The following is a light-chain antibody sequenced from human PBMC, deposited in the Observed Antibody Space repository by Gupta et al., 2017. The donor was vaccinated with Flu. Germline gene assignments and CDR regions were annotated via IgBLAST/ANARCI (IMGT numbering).Light chain of an antibody. CDR1: SGSIASNH. CDR3: QSYDSSNHYV. J-gene: IGLJ1*01. Sequence: NFMLTQPHSVSESPGKTVTISCTRSSGSIASNHVQWYQQRPGSSPTTVINQRPSGVPDRFSGSIDISSNSATITISGLKTEDEADYYCQSYDSSNHYVFGTGTKVTVL. V-gene: IGLV6-57*01.